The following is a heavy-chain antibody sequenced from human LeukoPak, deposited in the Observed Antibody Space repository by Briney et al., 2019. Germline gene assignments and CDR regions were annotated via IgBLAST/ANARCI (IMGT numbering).Heavy chain of an antibody. J-gene: IGHJ6*02. Sequence: GGPLRLSCAASGFTFSDHYMDWVRQAPGKGLEWVGRTRNKANSYTTEYAASVKGRFTISRDDSRNSLYLQMNSLKTEDTAVYYCATHIVVVPAAILPEYYYYGMDVWGQGTTVTVSS. CDR2: TRNKANSYTT. V-gene: IGHV3-72*01. D-gene: IGHD2-2*01. CDR3: ATHIVVVPAAILPEYYYYGMDV. CDR1: GFTFSDHY.